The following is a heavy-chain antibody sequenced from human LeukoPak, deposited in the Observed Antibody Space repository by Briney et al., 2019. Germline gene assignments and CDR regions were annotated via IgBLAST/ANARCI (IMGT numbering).Heavy chain of an antibody. CDR3: AKDLGGREYFDY. Sequence: GGSLRLSCAVSGITVSSSYMSWVRQAPGKGLEWVSVIYSGGNTYYADSVKGRFTISRDNSKNTLYLQMNSLRAEDTAVYYCAKDLGGREYFDYWGQGTLVTVSS. D-gene: IGHD1-26*01. CDR2: IYSGGNT. CDR1: GITVSSSY. V-gene: IGHV3-53*05. J-gene: IGHJ4*02.